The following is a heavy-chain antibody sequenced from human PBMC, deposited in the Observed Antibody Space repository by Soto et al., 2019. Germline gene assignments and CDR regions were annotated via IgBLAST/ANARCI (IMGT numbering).Heavy chain of an antibody. V-gene: IGHV1-8*01. D-gene: IGHD6-13*01. CDR2: MNPNSGNT. CDR1: GYTFTSYD. CDR3: ARAHPISPGGSSWYGDFDP. Sequence: QVQLVQSGAEVKKPGASVKVSCKASGYTFTSYDINWVRQATGQGLEWMGWMNPNSGNTGYAQKFQGRVTMTRNTSISTAYMELSSLRSEDTAVYYCARAHPISPGGSSWYGDFDPWGQGTLVTVSS. J-gene: IGHJ5*02.